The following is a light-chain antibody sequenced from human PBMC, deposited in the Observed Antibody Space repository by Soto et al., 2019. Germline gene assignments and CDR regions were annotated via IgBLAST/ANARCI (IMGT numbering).Light chain of an antibody. Sequence: QSVLTQTPSVSGAPGQRVTISCTGSSSDIGAGYDVHWYQQFPGTAPKLLIYGNNNRPSGVPDRFSGSKSGTSATLDITGLQTGDGAVYYCVVWDSSLSAAVFGGGTKVTVL. CDR2: GNN. CDR3: VVWDSSLSAAV. V-gene: IGLV1-40*01. J-gene: IGLJ2*01. CDR1: SSDIGAGYD.